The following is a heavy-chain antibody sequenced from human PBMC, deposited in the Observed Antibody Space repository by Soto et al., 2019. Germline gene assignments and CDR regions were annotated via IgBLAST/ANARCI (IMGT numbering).Heavy chain of an antibody. V-gene: IGHV4-34*01. D-gene: IGHD3-10*02. CDR3: ARSVFR. J-gene: IGHJ4*02. Sequence: SETLSLTCAVYVWSFSCYYWSWIRQPPGEWLRWVGEINHSGGNNXXPSLKSRVXISVDTSKNHLXLKLNXVTAADTAVYYCARSVFRWGQGTLVTVX. CDR1: VWSFSCYY. CDR2: INHSGGN.